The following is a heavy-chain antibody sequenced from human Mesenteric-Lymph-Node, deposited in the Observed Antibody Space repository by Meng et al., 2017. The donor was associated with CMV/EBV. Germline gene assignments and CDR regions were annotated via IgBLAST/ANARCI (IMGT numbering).Heavy chain of an antibody. CDR1: GYTFTGSY. CDR2: INPNSGVT. J-gene: IGHJ4*02. D-gene: IGHD3-9*01. CDR3: ARAAGPLTWAVAYLDY. V-gene: IGHV1-2*06. Sequence: SGYTFTGSYMYWMRQAPGQGLEWMGRINPNSGVTQYAQKFQGRVTLATDTSISTAYMELSSLRSDDTAVYFCARAAGPLTWAVAYLDYWGQGTLVTVSS.